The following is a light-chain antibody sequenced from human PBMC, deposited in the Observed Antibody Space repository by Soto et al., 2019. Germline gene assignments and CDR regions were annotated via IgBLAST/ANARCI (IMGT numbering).Light chain of an antibody. J-gene: IGKJ4*01. CDR1: QSVSSSY. V-gene: IGKV3-20*01. CDR3: PQYGSSPLT. Sequence: EIVLTQSPGTLSLSPGERATLSCRASQSVSSSYLAWYQQKPGQAPRLLIYGASSRATGIPDRFSGSGSGTDFNLTISRLEPEDFAVYYCPQYGSSPLTFGGGTKVEIK. CDR2: GAS.